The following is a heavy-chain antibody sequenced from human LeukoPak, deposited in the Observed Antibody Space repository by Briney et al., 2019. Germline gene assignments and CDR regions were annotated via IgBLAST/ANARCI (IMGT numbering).Heavy chain of an antibody. CDR3: AKMGDLDWLDH. D-gene: IGHD3-16*01. Sequence: LILSSAASGFTFSSYAMSWVRPPPRKGLEWVSAIIDSGGSTYYTDSVKSRFTISRDNSKNTLYLQMNRLSAEDTAVYHCAKMGDLDWLDHWGQGTLVTVSS. J-gene: IGHJ5*02. CDR2: IIDSGGST. V-gene: IGHV3-23*01. CDR1: GFTFSSYA.